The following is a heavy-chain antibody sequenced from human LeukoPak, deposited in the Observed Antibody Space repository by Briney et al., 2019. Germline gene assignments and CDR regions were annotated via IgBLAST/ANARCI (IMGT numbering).Heavy chain of an antibody. CDR3: AKDIFPYYNSGFDY. J-gene: IGHJ4*02. D-gene: IGHD3-10*01. V-gene: IGHV3-30*04. CDR1: GFTFSSYA. CDR2: ISYDGSNK. Sequence: GGSLRLSCAASGFTFSSYAMHWVRQAPGKGLEWVAVISYDGSNKYYADSVKGRFTISRDNSKNTLYLQMNSLRAEDTAVYYCAKDIFPYYNSGFDYWGQGTLVTVSS.